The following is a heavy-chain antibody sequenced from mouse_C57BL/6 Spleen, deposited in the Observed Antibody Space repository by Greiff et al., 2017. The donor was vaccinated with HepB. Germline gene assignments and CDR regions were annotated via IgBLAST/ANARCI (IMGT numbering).Heavy chain of an antibody. CDR2: IRLKSDNYAT. V-gene: IGHV6-3*01. CDR3: TGRYYGSSPYAMDY. Sequence: EVQGVESGGGLVQPGGSMKLSCVASGFTFSNYWMNWVRQSPEKGLEWVAQIRLKSDNYATHYAESVKGRFTISRDDSKSSVYLQMNNLRAEDTGIYYCTGRYYGSSPYAMDYWGQGTSVTVSS. CDR1: GFTFSNYW. J-gene: IGHJ4*01. D-gene: IGHD1-1*01.